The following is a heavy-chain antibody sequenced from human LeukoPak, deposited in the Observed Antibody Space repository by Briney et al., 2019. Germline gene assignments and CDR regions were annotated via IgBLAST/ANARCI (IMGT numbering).Heavy chain of an antibody. D-gene: IGHD4-11*01. J-gene: IGHJ4*02. Sequence: GGSLRLSCAASGFTFSTYWMSWARQAPGKGLEGVANIKQDESEKYYMDSVKGRFTISRDNAKNSLSLQMSSLRADDTAVYYCARVGRDSKYGYFDFWGPGTLVTVSS. CDR3: ARVGRDSKYGYFDF. CDR1: GFTFSTYW. V-gene: IGHV3-7*01. CDR2: IKQDESEK.